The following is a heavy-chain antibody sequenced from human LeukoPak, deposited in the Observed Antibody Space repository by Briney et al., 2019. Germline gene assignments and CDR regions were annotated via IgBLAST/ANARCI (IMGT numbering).Heavy chain of an antibody. V-gene: IGHV3-23*01. D-gene: IGHD3-9*01. CDR3: AKSNGVRYFDWLSVDY. CDR2: ITGSGGTT. Sequence: GGSLRLSCAASGFTFSSYAMSWVRPAGGKGLEWVSTITGSGGTTYYADSIKGRFTISRDNSKNTLYLQMNSLRAEDTAVFYCAKSNGVRYFDWLSVDYWGQGTLVTVSS. CDR1: GFTFSSYA. J-gene: IGHJ4*02.